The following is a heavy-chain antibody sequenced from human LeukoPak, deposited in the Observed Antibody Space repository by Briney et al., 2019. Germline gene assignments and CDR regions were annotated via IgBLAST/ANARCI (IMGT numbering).Heavy chain of an antibody. CDR1: GFTFSSYN. D-gene: IGHD2-2*01. V-gene: IGHV3-21*01. CDR3: ARKDPGIVVVPAAPYYMDV. CDR2: ISSSSSYI. J-gene: IGHJ6*03. Sequence: GGSLRLSCAASGFTFSSYNMNWVRQAPGKGLEWVSSISSSSSYIYYADSVKGRFTISRDNAKNSLYLQMNSLRAEDTAVYYCARKDPGIVVVPAAPYYMDVWGKGTTVTISS.